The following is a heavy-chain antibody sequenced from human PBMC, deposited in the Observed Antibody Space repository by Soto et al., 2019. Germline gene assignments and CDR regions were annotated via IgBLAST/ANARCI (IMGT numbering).Heavy chain of an antibody. CDR2: INRNGGSA. D-gene: IGHD3-10*01. J-gene: IGHJ4*02. CDR3: AKNYYSDC. CDR1: GFTFSSYA. V-gene: IGHV3-23*01. Sequence: EVQLLDSGGGLVQPGGSLRLSCEASGFTFSSYAMSWVRQAPGKGLEWVSSINRNGGSANYADSVKGRFTISRDDSKNILSLQMNSLRAEDTAIYYCAKNYYSDCWGQGTLVTVSS.